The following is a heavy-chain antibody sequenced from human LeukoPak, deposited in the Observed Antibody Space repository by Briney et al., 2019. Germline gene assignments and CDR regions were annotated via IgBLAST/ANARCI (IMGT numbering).Heavy chain of an antibody. J-gene: IGHJ4*02. V-gene: IGHV3-7*01. CDR3: ARDSTFLEWLRGELKGSHLDY. D-gene: IGHD3-3*01. CDR2: IKQDGSEK. Sequence: GGSLRLSCAASGFTFSSYWMSWVRQAPGKGLEWVANIKQDGSEKYYVDSVKGRFTISRDNAKNSLYLQMNSLRAEDTAVYYCARDSTFLEWLRGELKGSHLDYWGQGTLVTVSS. CDR1: GFTFSSYW.